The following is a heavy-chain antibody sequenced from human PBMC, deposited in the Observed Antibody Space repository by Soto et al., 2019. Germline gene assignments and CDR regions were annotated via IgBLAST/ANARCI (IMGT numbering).Heavy chain of an antibody. J-gene: IGHJ4*02. CDR2: IKSKTDGGTS. Sequence: EVQLVESGGGLLKAGGSLRLSCAASGFTFGHVWISWVRQAPGKGLEWVGRIKSKTDGGTSDYAAPVKGRFTISRDDSKNTLYLQMNSLKAEDTAVYYCATGSSLGAPRWGQGTLVTVSS. CDR1: GFTFGHVW. CDR3: ATGSSLGAPR. D-gene: IGHD3-16*01. V-gene: IGHV3-15*01.